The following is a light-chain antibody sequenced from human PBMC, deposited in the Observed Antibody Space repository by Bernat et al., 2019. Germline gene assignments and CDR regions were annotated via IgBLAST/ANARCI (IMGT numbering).Light chain of an antibody. CDR3: SAWDSSLSAWV. Sequence: QAGLTPPPSVSKGLRQTATLTCTGNSNNVGNQGAAWLQQHQGHPPKLLSYRNNNRPSGISDRLSASRSGNTASLTITGLQPEDEADYYCSAWDSSLSAWVFGGETKLTVL. V-gene: IGLV10-54*01. J-gene: IGLJ3*02. CDR2: RNN. CDR1: SNNVGNQG.